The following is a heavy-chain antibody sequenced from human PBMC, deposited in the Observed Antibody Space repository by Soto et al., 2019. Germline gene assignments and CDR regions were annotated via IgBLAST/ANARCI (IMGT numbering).Heavy chain of an antibody. Sequence: QVQLVESGGGVVQPGRSLRLSCAASGFTFSSYGMHWVRQAPGKGLEWVAVISYDGSNKYYADSVKGRFTISRDNSKNTLYLQMNSLRAEDTAVYYCAKEGYDYVWRAYDYWGQGTLVTVSS. CDR1: GFTFSSYG. CDR2: ISYDGSNK. CDR3: AKEGYDYVWRAYDY. J-gene: IGHJ4*02. D-gene: IGHD3-16*01. V-gene: IGHV3-30*18.